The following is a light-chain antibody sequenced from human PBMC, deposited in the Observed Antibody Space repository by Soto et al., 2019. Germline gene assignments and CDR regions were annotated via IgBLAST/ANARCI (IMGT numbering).Light chain of an antibody. CDR1: SSDIGGYNY. CDR3: SPIKASRHVVV. Sequence: QSVLTQPASVSGSPGQSITISCTGTSSDIGGYNYVSWYQQYPGKAPKLMIFGVSDRPSGVSNRFSGSKSGTTASLTISGPQAEDEADYYCSPIKASRHVVVIGRGTKLTVL. CDR2: GVS. V-gene: IGLV2-14*01. J-gene: IGLJ2*01.